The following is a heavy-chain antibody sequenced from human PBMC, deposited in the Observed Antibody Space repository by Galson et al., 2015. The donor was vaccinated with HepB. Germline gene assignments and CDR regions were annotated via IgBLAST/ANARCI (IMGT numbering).Heavy chain of an antibody. CDR3: ARPSRDGYNFAAFDI. CDR1: GYSFTSYW. J-gene: IGHJ3*02. D-gene: IGHD5-24*01. CDR2: IYPGDSDT. Sequence: QSGAEVKKPGESLKISCKGSGYSFTSYWIGWVRQMPGKGLEWMGIIYPGDSDTRYSPSFQGQVTISADKSISTAYLQWSSLKASDTAMYYCARPSRDGYNFAAFDIWGRGTMVTVSS. V-gene: IGHV5-51*01.